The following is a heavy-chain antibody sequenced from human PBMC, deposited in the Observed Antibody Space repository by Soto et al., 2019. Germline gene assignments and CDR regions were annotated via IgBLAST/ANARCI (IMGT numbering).Heavy chain of an antibody. CDR3: ANPQRFGGRMNYYYYGMDV. CDR2: ISYDGSNK. Sequence: VQLVESGGGVVQPGRSLRLSCAASGFTFSSYGMHWVRQAPGKGLEWVAVISYDGSNKYYADSVKGRFTISRDNSKNTLYLQMNSLRAEDTAVYYCANPQRFGGRMNYYYYGMDVWGQGTTVTVSS. J-gene: IGHJ6*02. CDR1: GFTFSSYG. V-gene: IGHV3-30*18. D-gene: IGHD3-10*01.